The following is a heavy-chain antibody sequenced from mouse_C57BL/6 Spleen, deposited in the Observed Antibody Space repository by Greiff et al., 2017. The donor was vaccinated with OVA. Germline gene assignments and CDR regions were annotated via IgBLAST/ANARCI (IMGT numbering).Heavy chain of an antibody. J-gene: IGHJ2*01. Sequence: VQLQQSGAELMKPGASVKLSCKATGYTFTGYWLEWVKQRPGHGLEWIGEILPGSGSTNYNEKFKGKATFTADTSSNTAYMQLSSLTTEDSAIYYGERKKSTGNTVAFLDYWAQGTTPTVS. CDR2: ILPGSGST. CDR3: ERKKSTGNTVAFLDY. D-gene: IGHD2-1*01. V-gene: IGHV1-9*01. CDR1: GYTFTGYW.